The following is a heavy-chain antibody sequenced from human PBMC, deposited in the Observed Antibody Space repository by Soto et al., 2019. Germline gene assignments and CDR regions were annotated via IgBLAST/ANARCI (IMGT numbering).Heavy chain of an antibody. CDR2: IYYSGST. CDR1: GGSISSGDYY. CDR3: SMTTLTTGPDLGYYYGMDV. V-gene: IGHV4-30-4*01. Sequence: QVQLQESGPGLVKPSQTLSLTCTVSGGSISSGDYYWSWIRQPPGKDLEWIGSIYYSGSTYYNPSLKIRVTISVDTSKNQFSLRLSAVTAADTAVYYCSMTTLTTGPDLGYYYGMDVWGQGTTVTVSS. J-gene: IGHJ6*02. D-gene: IGHD4-17*01.